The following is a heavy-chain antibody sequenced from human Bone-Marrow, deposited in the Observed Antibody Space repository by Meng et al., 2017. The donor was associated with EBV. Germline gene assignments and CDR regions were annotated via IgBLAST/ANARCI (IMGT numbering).Heavy chain of an antibody. CDR1: GGPFRNYA. D-gene: IGHD3-10*01. Sequence: QVPLVQSAAEVKTPXSSVKVSCKTSGGPFRNYAISWVRQAPGQGLEWLGGFLPTLGAPNYAQKFHGRVSITADESTSTHYMDLSSLRSEDTAVYYCASESGRGYTPDHWGQGTLGTVSS. V-gene: IGHV1-69*01. CDR3: ASESGRGYTPDH. CDR2: FLPTLGAP. J-gene: IGHJ4*02.